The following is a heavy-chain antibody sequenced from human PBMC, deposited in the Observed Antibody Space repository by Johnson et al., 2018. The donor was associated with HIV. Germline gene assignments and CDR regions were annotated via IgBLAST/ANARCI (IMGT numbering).Heavy chain of an antibody. D-gene: IGHD5-24*01. V-gene: IGHV3-NL1*01. Sequence: QVQLVESGGGVVQPGRSLRLSCVASGFTFSSYAMYCVRQAPGKGLEWVSVIFSGGDTYYGDSVRGRFSISRDNSKNTLYLQMKSLRADDTAVYYCARACRDGYTWDVFDIWGQGTMVTVSS. J-gene: IGHJ3*02. CDR3: ARACRDGYTWDVFDI. CDR2: IFSGGDT. CDR1: GFTFSSYA.